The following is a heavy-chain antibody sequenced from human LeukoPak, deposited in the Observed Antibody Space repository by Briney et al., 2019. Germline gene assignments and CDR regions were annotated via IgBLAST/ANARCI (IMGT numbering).Heavy chain of an antibody. CDR3: ARDQGYCSSISCPNFEI. D-gene: IGHD2-2*01. V-gene: IGHV3-7*01. Sequence: PGGSLRLSCAASGFTFDDYGMSWVRQAPGKGLEWVANIKQDESEKYYVDSVKGRFTISRDNAKNSLYLQMNSLRAEDTAVYYCARDQGYCSSISCPNFEIWGQGTMVTVSS. CDR2: IKQDESEK. J-gene: IGHJ3*02. CDR1: GFTFDDYG.